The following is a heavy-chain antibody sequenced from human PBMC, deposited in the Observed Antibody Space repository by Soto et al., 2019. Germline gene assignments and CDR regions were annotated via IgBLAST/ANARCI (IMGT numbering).Heavy chain of an antibody. CDR1: GFTFSSYA. Sequence: EVQLLESGGGLVQPGGSLRLSCAASGFTFSSYAMSWVRQAPGQGLEWVSAISGSGGSTYYADSGKGRFTISRDNSKNTLYLQMNSLRAEDMAVYYCAKDLRVYRNYGFGDYWGQGTLVTVSS. D-gene: IGHD4-4*01. V-gene: IGHV3-23*01. J-gene: IGHJ4*02. CDR2: ISGSGGST. CDR3: AKDLRVYRNYGFGDY.